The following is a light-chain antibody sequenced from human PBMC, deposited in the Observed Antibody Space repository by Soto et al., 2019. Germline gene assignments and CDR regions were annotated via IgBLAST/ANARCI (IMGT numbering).Light chain of an antibody. CDR2: GAS. CDR3: QQYGDSPLT. Sequence: EIVMTQSPATLSVSPGETTRLSCRASQSINSDVAWYQQKVGQTPRLLIHGASTRATGIAARFSGSGSGTDFTLTISRLEPEDFALYYCQQYGDSPLTFGPGTKVDIK. J-gene: IGKJ3*01. CDR1: QSINSD. V-gene: IGKV3D-15*01.